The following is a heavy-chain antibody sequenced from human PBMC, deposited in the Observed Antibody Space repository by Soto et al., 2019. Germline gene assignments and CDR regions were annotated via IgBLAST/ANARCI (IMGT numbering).Heavy chain of an antibody. CDR2: ISAYNGNT. CDR1: GYTFTSYG. J-gene: IGHJ6*02. Sequence: ASVKVSCKASGYTFTSYGISWVRQAPGQGLEWMGWISAYNGNTNYAQKLQGRVTMTTDTSTNTAYMELRSLRSDDTAVYYCARAGRYVFLYGMDVWGQGTTVTVSS. D-gene: IGHD2-21*01. CDR3: ARAGRYVFLYGMDV. V-gene: IGHV1-18*04.